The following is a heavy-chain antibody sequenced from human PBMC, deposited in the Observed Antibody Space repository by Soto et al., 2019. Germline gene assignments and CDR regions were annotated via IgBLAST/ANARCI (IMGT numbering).Heavy chain of an antibody. CDR3: ARDRLDIVVVPAGIGYYYYGMDV. Sequence: SLTCTVSGGSISSGGYYWSWIRQHPGKGLEWIGYIYYSGSTYYNPSLKSRVTISVDTSKNQFSLKLSSVTAADTAVYYCARDRLDIVVVPAGIGYYYYGMDVWGPGTTVTVSS. D-gene: IGHD2-2*01. CDR1: GGSISSGGYY. V-gene: IGHV4-31*03. CDR2: IYYSGST. J-gene: IGHJ6*02.